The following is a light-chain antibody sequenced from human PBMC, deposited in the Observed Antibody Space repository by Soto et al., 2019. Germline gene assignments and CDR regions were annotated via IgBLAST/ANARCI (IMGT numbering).Light chain of an antibody. J-gene: IGKJ1*01. V-gene: IGKV1-12*01. Sequence: DIQMTQSPSSVSASVGDRVTISCRASEDINSRLAWYQQKPGNAPKLLIYAAFILQSGVPSRFSGYGSGTDFTLTISCLQSEDFATYYCQQYYSYPQTFGQGTKVDIK. CDR2: AAF. CDR3: QQYYSYPQT. CDR1: EDINSR.